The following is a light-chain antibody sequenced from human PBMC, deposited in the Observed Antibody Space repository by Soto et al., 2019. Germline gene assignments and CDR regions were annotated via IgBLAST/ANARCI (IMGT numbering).Light chain of an antibody. CDR2: EGT. Sequence: QSVLTQPASVSASPGQSITIPCTGTSSDVGSYNLVSWFQQHPGKVPKLLIYEGTKRPSGLSDRFSGSKSGNTASLTISGLQAEDEADYYCYSYAGENLYVFATGTKVTVL. J-gene: IGLJ1*01. CDR1: SSDVGSYNL. CDR3: YSYAGENLYV. V-gene: IGLV2-23*01.